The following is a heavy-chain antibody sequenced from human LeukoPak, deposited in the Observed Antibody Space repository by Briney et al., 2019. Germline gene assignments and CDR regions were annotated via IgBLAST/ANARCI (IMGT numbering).Heavy chain of an antibody. CDR2: IKQGGSEK. CDR3: PRVPFDDYVGCFYC. D-gene: IGHD4-17*01. V-gene: IGHV3-7*02. Sequence: PGGSLPLSCRAPGFTFSNYRMSWARQAPGKGLEWVANIKQGGSEKYYVDSVRGRFTISRDKAKNSLYLQMTSLKAGPSAVFYGPRVPFDDYVGCFYCCGQGTLVTVSS. J-gene: IGHJ4*02. CDR1: GFTFSNYR.